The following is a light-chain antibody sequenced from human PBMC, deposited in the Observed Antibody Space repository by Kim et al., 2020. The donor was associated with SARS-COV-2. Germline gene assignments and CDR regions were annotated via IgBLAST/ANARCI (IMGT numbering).Light chain of an antibody. CDR3: SSYSGRSTF. CDR1: SSDVGGFKY. CDR2: DGN. V-gene: IGLV2-14*01. J-gene: IGLJ2*01. Sequence: QSALTQPASVSGSPGQSITISCTGTSSDVGGFKYVSWYQQHPGKAPELMIYDGNKRHSGVSIRFSASKSGNTASLTISGLQAEDEADYYCSSYSGRSTFFGGGTRVTVL.